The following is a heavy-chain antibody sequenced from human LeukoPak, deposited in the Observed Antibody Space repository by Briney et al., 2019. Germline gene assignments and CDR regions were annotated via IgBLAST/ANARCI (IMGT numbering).Heavy chain of an antibody. J-gene: IGHJ4*02. CDR3: ARTNQYYYDSSGHFDY. CDR1: GYTFTGYY. V-gene: IGHV1-2*02. CDR2: INPNSGGT. D-gene: IGHD3-22*01. Sequence: ASVKVSCKASGYTFTGYYMHWVRQAPGQGLEWMGWINPNSGGTNYAQKFQGRVTMTRDTSISTAYMELSRLRSDDTAVYYCARTNQYYYDSSGHFDYWGQGTLVTVSS.